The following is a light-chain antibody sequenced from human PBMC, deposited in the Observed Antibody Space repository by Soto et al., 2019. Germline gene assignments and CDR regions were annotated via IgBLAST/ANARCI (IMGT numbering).Light chain of an antibody. CDR2: GAS. V-gene: IGKV3-20*01. CDR1: QSVSNNF. CDR3: QQYCRSPIT. Sequence: ENVLTQSPGTLSLSPGERATFSCRASQSVSNNFLAWYQQKPGQAPRLLIYGASGRAAGIRDRFSGSGSGTDFTLTISRLEPEDFAVYLCQQYCRSPITFGQGTRLEIK. J-gene: IGKJ5*01.